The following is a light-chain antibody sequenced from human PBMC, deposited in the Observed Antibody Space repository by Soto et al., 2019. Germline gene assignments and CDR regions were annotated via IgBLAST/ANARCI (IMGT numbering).Light chain of an antibody. CDR2: GTS. CDR3: QQYGNSPIT. Sequence: EVVLTQSPGTLSLYRGERATLSCRASERIYSAYLGWYQQKPGQAPSFLIYGTSSRATGIPDRFSGSGSGTDFTLTISRLEPEDFAVYYCQQYGNSPITFGQGTRLEIK. V-gene: IGKV3-20*01. J-gene: IGKJ5*01. CDR1: ERIYSAY.